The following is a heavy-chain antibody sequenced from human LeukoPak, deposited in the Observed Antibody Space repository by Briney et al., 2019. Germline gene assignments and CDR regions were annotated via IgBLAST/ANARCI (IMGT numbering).Heavy chain of an antibody. J-gene: IGHJ4*02. Sequence: PGGSLRLSCAASGVTFSSYSMNWVRQAPGEGLEWVSSISSSSSYIYYADSVKGRFTISRDNAKNSLYLQMNSLRAEDTAVYYCARARQATVDFDYWGQGTLVTVSS. CDR1: GVTFSSYS. V-gene: IGHV3-21*01. D-gene: IGHD4-23*01. CDR3: ARARQATVDFDY. CDR2: ISSSSSYI.